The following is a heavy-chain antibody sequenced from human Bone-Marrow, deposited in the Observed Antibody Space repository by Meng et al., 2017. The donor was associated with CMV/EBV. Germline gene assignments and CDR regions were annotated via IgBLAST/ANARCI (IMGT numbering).Heavy chain of an antibody. CDR1: GGSFSGYY. CDR2: INHSGST. Sequence: SETLSLTCAVYGGSFSGYYWSWIRQPPGKGLEWIGEINHSGSTNYNPSLKSRVTISVDTSKNQFSLKLSSVTAADTAVYYCARVPGGPYYFDYWGQGTLVTVSS. D-gene: IGHD3-10*01. CDR3: ARVPGGPYYFDY. J-gene: IGHJ4*02. V-gene: IGHV4-34*01.